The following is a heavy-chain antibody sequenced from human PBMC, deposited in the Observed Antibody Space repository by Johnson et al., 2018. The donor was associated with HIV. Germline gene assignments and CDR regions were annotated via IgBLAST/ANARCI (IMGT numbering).Heavy chain of an antibody. Sequence: VHLVESGGGLVKPGGSLRLSCVASGFTFSDYYMTWIRQAPGKGLEWVPVIYSGCNTYYADSVKGRFTIPRDNSKNTLSLQMNSLRVEDTAVYYCAREARIVVVEPSDAFDIWGQGTMVTVSS. CDR3: AREARIVVVEPSDAFDI. V-gene: IGHV3-66*01. CDR1: GFTFSDYY. D-gene: IGHD3-22*01. CDR2: IYSGCNT. J-gene: IGHJ3*02.